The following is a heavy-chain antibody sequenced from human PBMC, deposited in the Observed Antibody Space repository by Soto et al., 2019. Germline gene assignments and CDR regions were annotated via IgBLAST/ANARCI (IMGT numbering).Heavy chain of an antibody. D-gene: IGHD3-9*01. J-gene: IGHJ4*02. Sequence: QITLKESGPTLVKPTQTLTLTCTFSGFSFNISGMSVGWIRQPPGKDLEYLALIYWDDDKRYSPSLKTRLAIRKDASRNQVVLTVSVLHPVDTATYYSAHSQADIRRYYRQFAFWGQGTRVTVSS. CDR1: GFSFNISGMS. CDR2: IYWDDDK. CDR3: AHSQADIRRYYRQFAF. V-gene: IGHV2-5*02.